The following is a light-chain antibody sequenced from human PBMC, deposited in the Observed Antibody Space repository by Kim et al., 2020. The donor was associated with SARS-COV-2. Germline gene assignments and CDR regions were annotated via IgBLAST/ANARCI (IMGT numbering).Light chain of an antibody. J-gene: IGLJ2*01. CDR1: GSDVGGYNY. CDR2: DVS. Sequence: GQSITISCTATGSDVGGYNYVSWYQQHPGKAPRLMIYDVSNRPSGVSNRFSGSKSGNTASLTISGLQAEDEADYYCSSYTSSSTLVFGGGTKLTVL. V-gene: IGLV2-14*03. CDR3: SSYTSSSTLV.